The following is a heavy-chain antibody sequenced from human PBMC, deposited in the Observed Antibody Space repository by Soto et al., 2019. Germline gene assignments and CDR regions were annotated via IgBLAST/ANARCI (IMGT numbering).Heavy chain of an antibody. D-gene: IGHD3-3*01. CDR3: AIRRIGDY. CDR2: IYGSGST. V-gene: IGHV4-59*08. J-gene: IGHJ4*02. CDR1: GNSIGDYY. Sequence: QVQLQESGPGLVKPWETLSLTCTVSGNSIGDYYWSWFRQSPGKGLEWIGYIYGSGSTNYNPSLKSRVTISANTSKNQFSLKLTSVTAADTAVYYCAIRRIGDYWGQGTPITVSS.